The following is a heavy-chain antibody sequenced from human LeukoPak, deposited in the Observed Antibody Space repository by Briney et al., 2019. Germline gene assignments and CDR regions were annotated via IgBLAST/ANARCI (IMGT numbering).Heavy chain of an antibody. V-gene: IGHV4-59*01. CDR1: GGSISSYY. J-gene: IGHJ5*02. CDR3: ARGSEPQLYYCSGGSCSWFDP. CDR2: IYYGGST. D-gene: IGHD2-15*01. Sequence: SETLSLTCTVSGGSISSYYWSWIRQPPGKGLEWIGYIYYGGSTNYNPSLKSRVTISVDTSKNQFSLKLSSVTAADTAVYYCARGSEPQLYYCSGGSCSWFDPWGQGTLVTVSS.